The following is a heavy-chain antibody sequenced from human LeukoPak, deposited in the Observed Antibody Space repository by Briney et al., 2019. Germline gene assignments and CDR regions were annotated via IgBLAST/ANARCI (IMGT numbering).Heavy chain of an antibody. J-gene: IGHJ1*01. D-gene: IGHD6-13*01. V-gene: IGHV3-48*03. CDR3: IPPAAGLRRTISTEYFQH. CDR1: GLTFSSYE. Sequence: PGGSLRLSCAAAGLTFSSYEMYWVRQAPGKGLEWVSYISGSGETIYYADSVKGRFTISRDNANKSLYLHMSSLRVEDTAISYCIPPAAGLRRTISTEYFQHWGQGALVTVSS. CDR2: ISGSGETI.